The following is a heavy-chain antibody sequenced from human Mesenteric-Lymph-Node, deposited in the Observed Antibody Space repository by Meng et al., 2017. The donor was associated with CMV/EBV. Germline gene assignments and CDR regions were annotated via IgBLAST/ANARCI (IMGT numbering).Heavy chain of an antibody. CDR1: DGSISSYY. Sequence: SETLSLTCTVSDGSISSYYWSWIRQPPGKGLEWIGYIYYSGSTNYNPSLKSRVTISVDTSKNQFSLRLRSVTAADTAVYYCTRGRYSSGWTDAYYYGLDVWGQGTTVTVS. CDR2: IYYSGST. D-gene: IGHD6-19*01. J-gene: IGHJ6*02. CDR3: TRGRYSSGWTDAYYYGLDV. V-gene: IGHV4-59*12.